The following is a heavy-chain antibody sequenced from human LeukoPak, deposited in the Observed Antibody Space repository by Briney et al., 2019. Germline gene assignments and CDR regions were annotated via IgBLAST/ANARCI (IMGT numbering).Heavy chain of an antibody. CDR3: AAQGGSGDLRY. V-gene: IGHV3-15*01. J-gene: IGHJ4*02. Sequence: GGSLRLSCTASGFTFSRYGMNWVRQAPGKGLEWVGRIRMIIDGGTPDYAAPVNGRFTVSRDDSINTLYLQMSSLKTEDTAVYYCAAQGGSGDLRYWGQGTLVTVSS. CDR1: GFTFSRYG. CDR2: IRMIIDGGTP. D-gene: IGHD4-17*01.